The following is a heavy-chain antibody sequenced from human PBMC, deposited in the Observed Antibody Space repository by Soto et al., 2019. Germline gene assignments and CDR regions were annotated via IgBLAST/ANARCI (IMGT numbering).Heavy chain of an antibody. CDR1: GGTFSSYA. V-gene: IGHV1-69*13. D-gene: IGHD3-10*01. Sequence: ASVKVSCKASGGTFSSYAISWVGQAPGQGLEWMGGIIPIFGTANYAQKFQGRVTITADESTSTAYMELSSLRSEDTAVYYCARDPPFGELTLEYWGQGTMVTVPQ. CDR3: ARDPPFGELTLEY. CDR2: IIPIFGTA. J-gene: IGHJ4*02.